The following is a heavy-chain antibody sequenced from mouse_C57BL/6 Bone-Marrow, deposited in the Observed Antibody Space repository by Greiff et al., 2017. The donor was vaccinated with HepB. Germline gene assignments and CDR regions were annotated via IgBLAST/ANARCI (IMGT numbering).Heavy chain of an antibody. CDR3: AKKRIDYYGSSYWYVDV. J-gene: IGHJ1*03. CDR1: GFSLTSYG. D-gene: IGHD1-1*01. CDR2: IWRGGST. V-gene: IGHV2-5*01. Sequence: QVQLKESGPGLVQPSQSLSITCTVSGFSLTSYGVHWVRQSPGKGLEWLGVIWRGGSTDYNAAFMSRLSITKDNSKSQVFFKMNSLQADDTAIYYGAKKRIDYYGSSYWYVDVWGTGTTVTVSS.